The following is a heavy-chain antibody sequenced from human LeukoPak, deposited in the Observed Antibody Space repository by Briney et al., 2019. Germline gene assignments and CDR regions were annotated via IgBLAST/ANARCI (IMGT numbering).Heavy chain of an antibody. CDR2: IYYSGST. CDR3: ARAAWMATIIDY. CDR1: GGSISSGGYY. D-gene: IGHD5-24*01. Sequence: SETLSLTCTVSGGSISSGGYYWSWIRQHPGKGLEWIGYIYYSGSTYYNPSLKSRVTISVDTSKNQFSLKLGSVTAADTAVYYCARAAWMATIIDYWGQGTLVTVSS. V-gene: IGHV4-31*03. J-gene: IGHJ4*02.